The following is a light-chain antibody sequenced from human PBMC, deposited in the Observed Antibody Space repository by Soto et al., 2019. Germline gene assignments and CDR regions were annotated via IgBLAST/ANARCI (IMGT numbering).Light chain of an antibody. V-gene: IGKV1-5*03. CDR1: QSIGNW. Sequence: DIQMTHSPSTLSASVGDRFTITCRASQSIGNWLAWYQQKPGKAPKLLIYKASSLESGVPSRFSGSGSGTEFTLTISSLQPDDFATYYCQQYNSYSFGQGTKVDNK. CDR2: KAS. CDR3: QQYNSYS. J-gene: IGKJ1*01.